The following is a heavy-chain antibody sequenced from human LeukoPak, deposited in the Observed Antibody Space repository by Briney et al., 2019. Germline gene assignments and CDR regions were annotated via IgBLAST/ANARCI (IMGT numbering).Heavy chain of an antibody. V-gene: IGHV4-59*01. CDR3: ARDNGFGELFAEPHAFDI. Sequence: SETLSLTCTVSGGSISSYYWSWIRQPPGKGLEWIGYIYYSGSTNYNPSLKSRVTISVDTSKNQLSLKLSSVTAADTAVYYCARDNGFGELFAEPHAFDIWGQGTMVTVSS. CDR1: GGSISSYY. J-gene: IGHJ3*02. D-gene: IGHD3-10*01. CDR2: IYYSGST.